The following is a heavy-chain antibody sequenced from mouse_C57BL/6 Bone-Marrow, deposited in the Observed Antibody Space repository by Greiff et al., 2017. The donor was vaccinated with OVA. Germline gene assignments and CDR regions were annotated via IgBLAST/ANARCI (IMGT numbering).Heavy chain of an antibody. CDR2: ISSGSSTI. D-gene: IGHD1-1*01. Sequence: DVMLVESGGGLVKPGGSLKLSCAASGFTFSDYGMPWVRQAPEKGLEWVAYISSGSSTIYYADTVKGRFPISRDNAKNTLFLQMTSLRSEDTAMYYCARMGGSWFDYWGQGTTLTVSS. V-gene: IGHV5-17*01. CDR3: ARMGGSWFDY. J-gene: IGHJ2*01. CDR1: GFTFSDYG.